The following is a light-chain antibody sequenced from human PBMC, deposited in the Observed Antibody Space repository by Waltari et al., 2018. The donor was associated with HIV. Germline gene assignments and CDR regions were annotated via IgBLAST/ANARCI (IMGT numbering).Light chain of an antibody. CDR1: SSADGGYIY. Sequence: QSALTQPASVSGSPGQSITISGPGTSSADGGYIYVSWYQQHPGKAPKLMIYDVSNRPSGVSNRFSGSKSGNTASLTISGLQAEDEADYYCSSYTSSSTLVVFGGGTKLTVL. V-gene: IGLV2-14*03. CDR2: DVS. CDR3: SSYTSSSTLVV. J-gene: IGLJ2*01.